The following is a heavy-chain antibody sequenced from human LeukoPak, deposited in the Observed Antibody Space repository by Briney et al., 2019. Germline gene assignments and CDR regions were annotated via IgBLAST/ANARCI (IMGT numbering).Heavy chain of an antibody. J-gene: IGHJ6*03. V-gene: IGHV3-9*01. CDR1: GFTFGDYA. CDR2: ISWNSGSI. Sequence: GRSLRLSCTASGFTFGDYAMSWFRQAPGKGLEWVSGISWNSGSIGYADSVKGRFTISRDNAKNSLYLQMNSLRAEDTALYYCAKGGYDSSGWNYYYYMDVWGKGTTVTISS. D-gene: IGHD3-22*01. CDR3: AKGGYDSSGWNYYYYMDV.